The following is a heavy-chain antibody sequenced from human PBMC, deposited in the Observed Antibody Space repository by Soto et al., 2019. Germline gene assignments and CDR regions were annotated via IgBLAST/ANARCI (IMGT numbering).Heavy chain of an antibody. V-gene: IGHV4-59*01. CDR1: GGSISSYY. D-gene: IGHD2-21*02. J-gene: IGHJ4*02. Sequence: SETLSLTCTVSGGSISSYYWSWIRQPPGKGLEWIGYIYYSGSTNYNPSLKSRVTISVDTSKNQFSLKLSSVTAADTAVYYCARGVVVTFVDYWGQGTLVTVSS. CDR2: IYYSGST. CDR3: ARGVVVTFVDY.